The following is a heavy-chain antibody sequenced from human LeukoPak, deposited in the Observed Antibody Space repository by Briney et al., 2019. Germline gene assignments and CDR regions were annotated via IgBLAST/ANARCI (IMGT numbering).Heavy chain of an antibody. J-gene: IGHJ4*02. CDR3: AKDLRFRLASPTFVDY. CDR2: ISGSGGST. CDR1: GFTFSSYA. D-gene: IGHD2-21*01. Sequence: GGSLRLSCAASGFTFSSYAMSWVRQAPGKGLEWVSGISGSGGSTYYAGSVKGRFTISRDNSKNTLYLQMNSLRAEDTAVYYCAKDLRFRLASPTFVDYWGQGTLVTVSS. V-gene: IGHV3-23*01.